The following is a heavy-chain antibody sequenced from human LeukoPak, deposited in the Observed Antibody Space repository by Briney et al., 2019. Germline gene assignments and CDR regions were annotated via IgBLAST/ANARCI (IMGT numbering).Heavy chain of an antibody. Sequence: GGSLRLSCAASGFTFSSYGMHWVRQAPGKGLEWVAVIWYDGSNKYYADSVKGRLTISRDNSKNTLYLQMNSLRAEDTAVYYCARDFEAVTANSNYYYYYGMDVWGQGTTVTVSS. V-gene: IGHV3-33*01. J-gene: IGHJ6*02. CDR2: IWYDGSNK. D-gene: IGHD2-21*02. CDR1: GFTFSSYG. CDR3: ARDFEAVTANSNYYYYYGMDV.